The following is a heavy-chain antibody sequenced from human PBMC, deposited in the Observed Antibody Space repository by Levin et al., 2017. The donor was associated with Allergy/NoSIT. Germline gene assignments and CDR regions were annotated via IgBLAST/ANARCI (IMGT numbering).Heavy chain of an antibody. J-gene: IGHJ4*02. CDR3: AKDLTVNVVVTAIDY. CDR1: GFTFSSYG. V-gene: IGHV3-33*06. Sequence: GESLKISCAASGFTFSSYGMHWVRQAPGKGLEWVAVIWYGGGNKYYADSVKGRFIISRDNSKNTLYLQMNSLRAEDTAVYYCAKDLTVNVVVTAIDYWGQGTLVTVSS. D-gene: IGHD2-21*02. CDR2: IWYGGGNK.